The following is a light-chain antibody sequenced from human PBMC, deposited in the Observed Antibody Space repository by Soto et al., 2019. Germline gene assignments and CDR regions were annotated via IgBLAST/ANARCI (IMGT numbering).Light chain of an antibody. CDR1: SSDIGNNY. CDR3: GTWDTSLSGNMV. Sequence: QSVLTQPPSVSAAPGQTVTISCSGSSSDIGNNYVSWYQQVPGTAPKLLIYDNNKRPSGIPDRFSASKSGTSATLGITGLQTGDEADYYCGTWDTSLSGNMVFGGGTKVTVL. CDR2: DNN. J-gene: IGLJ2*01. V-gene: IGLV1-51*01.